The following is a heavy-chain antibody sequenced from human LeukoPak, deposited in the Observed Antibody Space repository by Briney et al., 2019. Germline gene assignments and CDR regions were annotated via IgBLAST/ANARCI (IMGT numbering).Heavy chain of an antibody. Sequence: SETLSLTCTVSGGSISSSSYYWGWIRQPPGEGLEWIGSIYYSGSTYYNPSLKSRVTISVDTYKNQFSLKLSSVTAADTAVYYCARLDGKPLYYYYGMDVWGQGTTVTVSS. CDR3: ARLDGKPLYYYYGMDV. J-gene: IGHJ6*02. CDR2: IYYSGST. V-gene: IGHV4-39*01. CDR1: GGSISSSSYY. D-gene: IGHD4-23*01.